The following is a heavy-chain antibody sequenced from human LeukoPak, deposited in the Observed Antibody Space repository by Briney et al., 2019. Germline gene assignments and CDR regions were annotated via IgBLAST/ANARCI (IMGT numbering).Heavy chain of an antibody. D-gene: IGHD2-15*01. CDR1: GGSISSGDYY. Sequence: SQTLSLTCTVSGGSISSGDYYWSWIRQPPGKGLEWIGYIYYSGSTYYNPSLKSRVTISVDTSKNQFSLKLSSVAAADTAVYYCARGGYCSGGSCYRVRWFDPWGQGTLVTVSS. CDR2: IYYSGST. J-gene: IGHJ5*02. V-gene: IGHV4-30-4*08. CDR3: ARGGYCSGGSCYRVRWFDP.